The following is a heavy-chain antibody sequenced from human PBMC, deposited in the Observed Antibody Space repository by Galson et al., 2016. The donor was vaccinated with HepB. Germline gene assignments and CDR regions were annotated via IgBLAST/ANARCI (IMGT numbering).Heavy chain of an antibody. CDR3: ARGGKLELSGAVPNKNSGPFDDAFHI. CDR2: INPSGGST. J-gene: IGHJ3*02. V-gene: IGHV1-46*01. CDR1: GDTFTTNY. Sequence: SVKVSCKASGDTFTTNYMHWVRQAPGQGLEWMGKINPSGGSTSYVQKFQGRVTMTRDTSTSTVYMELSSLRSEDSAVYYCARGGKLELSGAVPNKNSGPFDDAFHIWGQGTMVTVSS. D-gene: IGHD1-7*01.